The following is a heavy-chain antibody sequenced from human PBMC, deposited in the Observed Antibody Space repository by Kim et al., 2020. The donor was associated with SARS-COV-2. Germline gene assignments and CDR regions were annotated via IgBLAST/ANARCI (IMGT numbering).Heavy chain of an antibody. Sequence: SVKVSCKASGCTLISYVISWVGQAPGQGVEWMGGIIPNYGSAHYARKVQGRGTITADESPSSAYMELSSLSYEDTAGYFCARATHCSSTSCRNYWHCYNMHGWGEGTTATVSP. CDR1: GCTLISYV. CDR2: IIPNYGSA. D-gene: IGHD2-2*01. V-gene: IGHV1-69*13. CDR3: ARATHCSSTSCRNYWHCYNMHG. J-gene: IGHJ6*04.